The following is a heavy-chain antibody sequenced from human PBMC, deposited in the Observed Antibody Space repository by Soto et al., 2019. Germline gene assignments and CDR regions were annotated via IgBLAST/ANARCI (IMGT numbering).Heavy chain of an antibody. J-gene: IGHJ4*02. CDR3: ARGSRSGYYAY. Sequence: PSLTRTVPPTPLSQAAWRSTRHPPPPRLEWIGYIHDSGSTKYSPSLKSRVTISLDTSKNHFSLNLTSVTAADTAVYFCARGSRSGYYAYWGQGTLVTVSS. CDR1: PTPLSQAA. D-gene: IGHD3-3*01. V-gene: IGHV4-59*13. CDR2: IHDSGST.